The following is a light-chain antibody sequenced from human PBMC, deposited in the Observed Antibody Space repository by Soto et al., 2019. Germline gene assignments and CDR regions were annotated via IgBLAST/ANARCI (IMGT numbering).Light chain of an antibody. CDR1: QTIGDF. J-gene: IGKJ1*01. V-gene: IGKV1-27*01. CDR2: ATS. CDR3: QKYNSAPWA. Sequence: DIQMTQSPSSLSASVGDRITITCRASQTIGDFLAWYHQTPGKSPKLLIYATSTLQSGVSSRFSGSGSGTDFTLTNSSLQPEDVASYYCQKYNSAPWAFGQGTKVKIK.